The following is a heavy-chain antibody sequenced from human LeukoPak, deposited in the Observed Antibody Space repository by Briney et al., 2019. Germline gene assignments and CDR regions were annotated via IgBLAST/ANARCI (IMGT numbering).Heavy chain of an antibody. V-gene: IGHV3-74*01. CDR3: ARAPSEIGGYYPEYFRH. D-gene: IGHD3-22*01. Sequence: GGSLRLSCAGSGFTFSSYWMHWVRQAPGKGLVRVSRIKSDGSTNYADSVKGRFTISRDNAKNTVPLQMNSLRTEDTGVYYCARAPSEIGGYYPEYFRHWGQGTLVTVSS. CDR1: GFTFSSYW. CDR2: IKSDGST. J-gene: IGHJ1*01.